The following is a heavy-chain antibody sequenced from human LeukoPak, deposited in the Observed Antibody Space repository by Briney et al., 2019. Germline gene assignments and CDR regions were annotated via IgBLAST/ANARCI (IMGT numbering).Heavy chain of an antibody. CDR1: GFTFDDYA. CDR3: ARGVTPNFDY. V-gene: IGHV3-9*01. D-gene: IGHD5-18*01. J-gene: IGHJ4*02. CDR2: ISWNSGSI. Sequence: PGGSLRLSCAASGFTFDDYAMHWVRQAPGKGLEWVSGISWNSGSIGYADSVKGRFTISRDNAKNSLYLQMNSLRAEDTAVYYCARGVTPNFDYWGQGTLVTVSS.